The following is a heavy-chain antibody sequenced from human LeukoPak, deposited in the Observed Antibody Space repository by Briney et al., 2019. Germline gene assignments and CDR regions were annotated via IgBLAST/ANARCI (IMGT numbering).Heavy chain of an antibody. V-gene: IGHV4-59*01. CDR3: ARGDYYYSYYMDV. CDR2: IYYSGST. CDR1: GGSISTYY. J-gene: IGHJ6*03. Sequence: SETLSLTCTVSGGSISTYYWNWLRQPPGKGLEWLVYIYYSGSTNYNPSLKSRVTISVDTSKKQFSLKLSSVTAADTAMYYCARGDYYYSYYMDVWGKGTTVTVSS.